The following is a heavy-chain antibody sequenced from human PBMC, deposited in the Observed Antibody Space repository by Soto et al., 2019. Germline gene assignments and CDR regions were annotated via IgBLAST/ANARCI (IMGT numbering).Heavy chain of an antibody. CDR2: IKQDGSEK. Sequence: GGSLRLSCAASGFTFSSYWMSWVRQAPGKGLEWVANIKQDGSEKYYVDSVKGRFTISRDNAKNSLYLQMNSLRAEDTAVYYCARVSVVVPATMRTTNYYYYSYMDVWGKGTTVTVSS. CDR1: GFTFSSYW. D-gene: IGHD2-2*01. J-gene: IGHJ6*03. CDR3: ARVSVVVPATMRTTNYYYYSYMDV. V-gene: IGHV3-7*01.